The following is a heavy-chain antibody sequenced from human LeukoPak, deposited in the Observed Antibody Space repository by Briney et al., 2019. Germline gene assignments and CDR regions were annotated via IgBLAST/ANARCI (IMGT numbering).Heavy chain of an antibody. CDR2: ISGDGGST. V-gene: IGHV3-43*02. J-gene: IGHJ4*02. CDR3: ASGRRLAPFDY. CDR1: GFTFVDYA. D-gene: IGHD6-19*01. Sequence: PGGSLRLSCAASGFTFVDYAMHWVRQAPGKGLEWVSLISGDGGSTYYADSVKGRFTISRDNSKNSLYLQMNSLRTEETALYYCASGRRLAPFDYWGQGTLVTVSS.